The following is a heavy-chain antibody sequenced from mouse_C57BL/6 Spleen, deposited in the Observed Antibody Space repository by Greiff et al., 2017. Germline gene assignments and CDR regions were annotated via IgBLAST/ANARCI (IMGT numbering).Heavy chain of an antibody. CDR2: SRNKANDYTT. V-gene: IGHV7-1*01. Sequence: EVKVVESGGGLVQSGRSLRLSCATSGFTFSDFYMEWVRQAPGKGLEWIAASRNKANDYTTEYSASVKGRFIVSRDTSQSILYLQMNALRAEDTAIYYCARELGDYWGQGTSVTVSS. J-gene: IGHJ4*01. D-gene: IGHD4-1*01. CDR1: GFTFSDFY. CDR3: ARELGDY.